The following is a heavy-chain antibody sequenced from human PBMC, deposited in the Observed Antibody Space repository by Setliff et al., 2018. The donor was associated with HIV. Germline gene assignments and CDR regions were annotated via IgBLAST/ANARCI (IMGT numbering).Heavy chain of an antibody. CDR2: LYGTGGT. D-gene: IGHD4-17*01. J-gene: IGHJ4*02. CDR1: GFTVSSNY. Sequence: GGSLRLSCAASGFTVSSNYMNWVRQAPGKGLEWVSILYGTGGTYYADSVKGRFTISRDSSKSTLYLQMDSLRAEDTAVYYCARGGEYFDYWGQGTLVTVSS. CDR3: ARGGEYFDY. V-gene: IGHV3-53*01.